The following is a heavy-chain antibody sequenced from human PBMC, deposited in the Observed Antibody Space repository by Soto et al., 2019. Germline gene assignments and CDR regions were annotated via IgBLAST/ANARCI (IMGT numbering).Heavy chain of an antibody. V-gene: IGHV3-23*01. J-gene: IGHJ4*02. CDR1: GFTFSSYS. Sequence: GGSLRLSCAASGFTFSSYSMSWVRQAPGKGLEWVSAISGSGGSTYYADSVKGRFTISRDNSKNTLYLQMNSLRAEDTAVYYCAKRTCSGGSCLDYWGQGTLVTVSS. D-gene: IGHD2-15*01. CDR3: AKRTCSGGSCLDY. CDR2: ISGSGGST.